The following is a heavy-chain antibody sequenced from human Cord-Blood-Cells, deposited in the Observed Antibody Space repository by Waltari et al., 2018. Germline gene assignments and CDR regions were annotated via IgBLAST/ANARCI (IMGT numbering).Heavy chain of an antibody. CDR3: ARELGGGDDI. CDR1: GFTVSSNY. CDR2: IYRGGST. J-gene: IGHJ3*02. V-gene: IGHV3-53*02. Sequence: EVQLVETGGGLIQPGGSLRLSCAASGFTVSSNYMSCVRQAPGKGLEWVSVIYRGGSTYYAASVKGRFTISRDNSKNTLYLQMNSRRAEDTAVYYCARELGGGDDIWGQGTMVTVSS. D-gene: IGHD7-27*01.